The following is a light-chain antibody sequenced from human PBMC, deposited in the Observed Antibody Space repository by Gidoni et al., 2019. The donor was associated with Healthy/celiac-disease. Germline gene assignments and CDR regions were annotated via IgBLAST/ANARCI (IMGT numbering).Light chain of an antibody. CDR2: GNS. Sequence: QSVLKQPPSVSGAPGERVTISCTGSSSNIGAGYYVHWYQQLPGTAPKLLIYGNSNRPSGVPDRFSGSKSGTSASLAITGLQAEYEADYYCQSYDSSLSGVVFGGGTKLTVL. CDR1: SSNIGAGYY. V-gene: IGLV1-40*01. CDR3: QSYDSSLSGVV. J-gene: IGLJ2*01.